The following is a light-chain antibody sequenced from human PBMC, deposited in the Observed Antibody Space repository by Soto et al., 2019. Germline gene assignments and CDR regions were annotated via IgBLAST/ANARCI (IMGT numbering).Light chain of an antibody. CDR2: GNS. CDR3: QSYDSSLSDVV. J-gene: IGLJ2*01. CDR1: SSNIGAGYD. V-gene: IGLV1-40*01. Sequence: QSVLTQPPSVSGAPGQRVTISCTGSSSNIGAGYDVHWYQQLPGTGPKLLIYGNSNRPSGAPDRFSGSKSGTSASLAITGLQAEDEADYYCQSYDSSLSDVVFGGGTKLTVL.